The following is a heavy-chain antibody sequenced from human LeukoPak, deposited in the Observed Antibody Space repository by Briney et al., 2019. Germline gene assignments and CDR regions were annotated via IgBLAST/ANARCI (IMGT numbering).Heavy chain of an antibody. CDR3: ARLKRNGYYDSSGYYHFDY. V-gene: IGHV3-23*01. J-gene: IGHJ4*02. CDR2: ISGSGGST. CDR1: GFTFSSYA. Sequence: GGSLRLSCAASGFTFSSYAMSWVRQAPGKGLEWVSAISGSGGSTYYADSVKGRFTISRDNSKNTLYLQMNSLRAEDTAVYYCARLKRNGYYDSSGYYHFDYWGQGTLVTVSS. D-gene: IGHD3-22*01.